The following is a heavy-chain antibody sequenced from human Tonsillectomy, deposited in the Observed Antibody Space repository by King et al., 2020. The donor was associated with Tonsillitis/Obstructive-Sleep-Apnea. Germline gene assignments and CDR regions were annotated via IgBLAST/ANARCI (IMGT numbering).Heavy chain of an antibody. J-gene: IGHJ6*03. D-gene: IGHD3-3*01. CDR1: GGSISSYY. CDR2: IYYSGST. Sequence: QLQESGPGLVKPSETLSLTCTVSGGSISSYYWSWIRQPPGKGLEWIGYIYYSGSTNYNPSLKSRVTISVDTSKNQFSLKRSSVTAADTAVYYCSRGMEGYDFWSGYPPPYYYYYYMDVWGKGTTVTVSS. V-gene: IGHV4-59*01. CDR3: SRGMEGYDFWSGYPPPYYYYYYMDV.